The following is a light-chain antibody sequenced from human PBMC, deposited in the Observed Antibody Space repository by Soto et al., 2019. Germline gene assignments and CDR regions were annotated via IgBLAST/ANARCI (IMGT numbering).Light chain of an antibody. CDR1: QSVSSN. Sequence: EILMTQSPATLSVSPGDRATLSCRASQSVSSNLAWYQQKPGQSPRLLIYGASTRATGVPARFNGGGSGTEFTLSISSLQSEDFAVYYCQQYDNWPPFTFGQGTKVDIK. V-gene: IGKV3-15*01. CDR2: GAS. J-gene: IGKJ2*01. CDR3: QQYDNWPPFT.